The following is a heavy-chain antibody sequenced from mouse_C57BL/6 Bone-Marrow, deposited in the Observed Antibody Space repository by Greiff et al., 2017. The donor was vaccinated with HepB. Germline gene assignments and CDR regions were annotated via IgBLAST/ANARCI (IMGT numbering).Heavy chain of an antibody. CDR3: ARRIYGNYWGFDY. CDR2: IYPGDGDT. J-gene: IGHJ2*01. CDR1: GYAFSSSW. D-gene: IGHD2-1*01. Sequence: QVQLQQSGPELVKPGASVKISCKASGYAFSSSWMNWVKQRPGKGLEWIGRIYPGDGDTNYNGKFKGKATLPADKSSSTAYMQLSILTSEDSAVYFCARRIYGNYWGFDYWGQGTTLTVSS. V-gene: IGHV1-82*01.